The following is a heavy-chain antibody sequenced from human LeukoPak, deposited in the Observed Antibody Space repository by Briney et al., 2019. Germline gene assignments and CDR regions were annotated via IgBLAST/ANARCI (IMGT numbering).Heavy chain of an antibody. CDR3: AKAGIYYDSSGLFDY. CDR2: ISSSGSTI. J-gene: IGHJ4*02. V-gene: IGHV3-48*03. Sequence: GGSLRLSCAASGFTFSSYEMNWVRQAPGKGLEWVSYISSSGSTIYYADSVKGRFTISRDNAKNSLYLQMNSLRAEDTALYYCAKAGIYYDSSGLFDYWGQGTLVTVSS. CDR1: GFTFSSYE. D-gene: IGHD3-22*01.